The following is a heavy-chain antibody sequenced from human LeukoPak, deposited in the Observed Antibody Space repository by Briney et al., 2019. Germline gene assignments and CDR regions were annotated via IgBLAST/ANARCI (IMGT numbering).Heavy chain of an antibody. CDR1: GGSISSSNW. Sequence: SETLSLTCAVSGGSISSSNWWSWVRQPPGKGLEWIGQIYHSGSTNYNPSLKSRVTMSVDTSKNQFSLKLSSVTAADTAVYYCARDNCIGGSCFTLDYWGQGTLVTVSS. V-gene: IGHV4-4*02. D-gene: IGHD2-15*01. J-gene: IGHJ4*02. CDR2: IYHSGST. CDR3: ARDNCIGGSCFTLDY.